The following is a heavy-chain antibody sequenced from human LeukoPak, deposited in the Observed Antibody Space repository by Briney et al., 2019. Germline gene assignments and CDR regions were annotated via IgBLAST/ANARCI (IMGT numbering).Heavy chain of an antibody. CDR2: IQQDGGVT. J-gene: IGHJ4*02. D-gene: IGHD3-10*01. Sequence: GWSLRLSCEASGFTLSIYWMKWVRQAPGKGLEWVANIQQDGGVTHYVDSVKGRFTISRDNARNSLYLQMNDLRAEDTAVYYCARDCCASGSHDSWGQGTLVTVSS. V-gene: IGHV3-7*04. CDR3: ARDCCASGSHDS. CDR1: GFTLSIYW.